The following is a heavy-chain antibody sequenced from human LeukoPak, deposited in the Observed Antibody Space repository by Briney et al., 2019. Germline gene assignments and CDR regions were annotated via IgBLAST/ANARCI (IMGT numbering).Heavy chain of an antibody. CDR2: IIPILGIA. CDR1: GGTFSSYA. D-gene: IGHD6-19*01. J-gene: IGHJ4*02. CDR3: ARGTTLAGTDPTEIDY. Sequence: SVKVSCKASGGTFSSYAISWVRQAPGQGLEWMGRIIPILGIANYAQKFQGRVTITADESTSTAYMELSSLRSEDTAVYYCARGTTLAGTDPTEIDYWGQGTLVTVSS. V-gene: IGHV1-69*04.